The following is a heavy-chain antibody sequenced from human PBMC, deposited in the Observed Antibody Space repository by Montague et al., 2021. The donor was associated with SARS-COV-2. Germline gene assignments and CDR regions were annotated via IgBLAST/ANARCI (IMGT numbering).Heavy chain of an antibody. CDR1: RGSFSDYY. V-gene: IGHV4-34*01. D-gene: IGHD3-10*01. CDR2: ISHSADT. J-gene: IGHJ5*01. CDR3: ARDRGRYFDSGSYNWLDS. Sequence: SETLSLTCAVYRGSFSDYYWTWIRQSPEKGLEWIGEISHSADTNYNPSLNSRVSMSMDTSNNQFSLNLKSVTAADTAVYYCARDRGRYFDSGSYNWLDSWGQGTLVTVSS.